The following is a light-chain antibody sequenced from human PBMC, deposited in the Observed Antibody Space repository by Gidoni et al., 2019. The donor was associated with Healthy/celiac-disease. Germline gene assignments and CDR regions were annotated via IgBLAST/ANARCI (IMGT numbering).Light chain of an antibody. V-gene: IGKV1-8*01. CDR3: QQYYSYPLT. J-gene: IGKJ4*01. CDR2: AAS. Sequence: AVRMTRSPSSFAASTGDRVTITCRASQGISSYLDWYQQKPGKAPKLLIYAASNLQSGVPSRFSGSGSGTDFTLTISGLQSEDFATYYCQQYYSYPLTFXGXTKVEIK. CDR1: QGISSY.